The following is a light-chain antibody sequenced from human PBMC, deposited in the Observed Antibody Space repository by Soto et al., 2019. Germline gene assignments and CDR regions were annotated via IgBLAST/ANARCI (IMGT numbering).Light chain of an antibody. CDR3: QQYGRLSPST. V-gene: IGKV3-20*01. Sequence: EIVLTQSPGALSLSPGERATLSCRASQSVSSGYLAWYQQKPGQAPRLLIFATSRRATGIPDRFSGSGSGTDFTLTISRLEPEDVAVYYCQQYGRLSPSTFGQGTRLEIK. J-gene: IGKJ5*01. CDR1: QSVSSGY. CDR2: ATS.